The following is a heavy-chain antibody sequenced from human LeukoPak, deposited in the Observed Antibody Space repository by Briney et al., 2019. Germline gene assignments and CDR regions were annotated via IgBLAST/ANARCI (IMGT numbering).Heavy chain of an antibody. CDR2: ITGGGGTI. D-gene: IGHD7-27*01. CDR3: ARGLNWGYAFDI. V-gene: IGHV3-48*01. J-gene: IGHJ3*02. Sequence: PGGSLRLSCAVSGFPFITYNMNWVRQAPGKGLEWVSDITGGGGTIYYADSVKGRFSISRDNAKKSLYLQMNSLRAEDTAVYYCARGLNWGYAFDIWGQGTMVTVSS. CDR1: GFPFITYN.